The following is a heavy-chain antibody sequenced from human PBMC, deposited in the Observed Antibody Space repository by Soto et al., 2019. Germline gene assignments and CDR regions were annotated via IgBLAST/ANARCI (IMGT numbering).Heavy chain of an antibody. CDR1: GFTFSSYA. Sequence: GGSLRLSRAASGFTFSSYAMHWVRQAPGKGLEWVAVISYDGSNKYYADSVKGRFTISRDNSKNTLYLQMNSLRAEDTAVYYCARGHDFWSGYPNAFDIWGQGTMVTVSS. CDR3: ARGHDFWSGYPNAFDI. V-gene: IGHV3-30-3*01. J-gene: IGHJ3*02. CDR2: ISYDGSNK. D-gene: IGHD3-3*01.